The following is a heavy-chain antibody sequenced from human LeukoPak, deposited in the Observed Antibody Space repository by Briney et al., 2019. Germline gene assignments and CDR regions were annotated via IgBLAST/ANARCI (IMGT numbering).Heavy chain of an antibody. J-gene: IGHJ4*02. CDR1: GFTLSSYW. Sequence: GESLTLSCAASGFTLSSYWMHWVRQPPGRGLVWVSRINRDGSNTLYADAVQGRLTHSSDNAKNTLYLQMKSLRAEDKALYYFARNFDYIVDYWGQGTLVTVSS. CDR3: ARNFDYIVDY. CDR2: INRDGSNT. V-gene: IGHV3-74*01. D-gene: IGHD4-11*01.